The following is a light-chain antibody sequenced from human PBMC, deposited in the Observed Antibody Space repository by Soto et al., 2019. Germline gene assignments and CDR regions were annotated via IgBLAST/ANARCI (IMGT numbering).Light chain of an antibody. CDR1: QSISSY. J-gene: IGKJ2*01. CDR3: QQSYSTLYT. CDR2: AAS. V-gene: IGKV1-39*01. Sequence: DIQMTQSPSSLSASVGDRVTITCRASQSISSYLNWYQQKPGKAPKLLIYAASSLQSGVPSRFSGSGSWTDFTLTISSLHPEDFATYYCQQSYSTLYTFGHGTKLEIK.